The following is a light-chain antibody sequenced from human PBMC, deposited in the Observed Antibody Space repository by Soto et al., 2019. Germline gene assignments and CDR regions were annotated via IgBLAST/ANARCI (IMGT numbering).Light chain of an antibody. CDR2: DAS. V-gene: IGKV1-5*01. CDR3: QQYNSYSGT. CDR1: QSISSW. Sequence: DIQMTQSPSTLSASVGDRVTITCRASQSISSWLAWYQQKXXKAPKLLIYDASSLESGVPSRFSGSGSGTEFTLTISSLQPDDFATYYCQQYNSYSGTFGQGTKLEIK. J-gene: IGKJ2*02.